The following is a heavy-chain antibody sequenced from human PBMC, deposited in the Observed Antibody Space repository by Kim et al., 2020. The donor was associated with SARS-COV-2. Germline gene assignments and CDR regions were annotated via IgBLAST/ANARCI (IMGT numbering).Heavy chain of an antibody. CDR1: GFTFSGSG. D-gene: IGHD3-10*01. CDR2: IRSKAKSYAT. Sequence: GGSLKLSCAASGFTFSGSGMHWVRQASGKGLEWVGHIRSKAKSYATGYAASVKGRFTISRDDSKNTAYLQMNSLKTEDTAVYYCTSWTYYYGSGSYYNPGDVWGQGTTVTVSS. J-gene: IGHJ6*02. CDR3: TSWTYYYGSGSYYNPGDV. V-gene: IGHV3-73*01.